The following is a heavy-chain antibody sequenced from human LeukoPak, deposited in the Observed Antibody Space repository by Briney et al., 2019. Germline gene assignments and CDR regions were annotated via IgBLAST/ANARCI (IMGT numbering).Heavy chain of an antibody. CDR1: GYTFTSYA. J-gene: IGHJ3*02. CDR2: INTNTGNP. CDR3: ARDGGFGYCGGDCYRRDAFDI. D-gene: IGHD2-21*02. V-gene: IGHV7-4-1*02. Sequence: ASVKVSCKASGYTFTSYAMNWVRQAPGQGLEWMGWINTNTGNPTYAQGFTGRFVFSLDTSVSTAYLQISSLKAEDAAVYYCARDGGFGYCGGDCYRRDAFDIWGQGTMVTVSS.